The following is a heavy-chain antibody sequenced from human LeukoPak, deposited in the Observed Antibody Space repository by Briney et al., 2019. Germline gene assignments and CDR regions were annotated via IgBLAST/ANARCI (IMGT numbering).Heavy chain of an antibody. CDR3: ARVWGPKPDMPAISYHFYYYMDV. D-gene: IGHD5-24*01. Sequence: PGGSLRLSCAASGFTFSSYWMSWVCQASGKGLEWVANIKQAGSEKYYVDSVKGRFTISRDNAKNSLHLQMNPLRAEDTAVYYCARVWGPKPDMPAISYHFYYYMDVWGKGTTVTVSS. V-gene: IGHV3-7*01. CDR2: IKQAGSEK. J-gene: IGHJ6*03. CDR1: GFTFSSYW.